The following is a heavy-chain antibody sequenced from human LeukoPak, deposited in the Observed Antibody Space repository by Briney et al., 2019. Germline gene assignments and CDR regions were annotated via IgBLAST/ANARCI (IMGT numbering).Heavy chain of an antibody. J-gene: IGHJ4*02. CDR3: GRGFPPRRDYDSRGYYSYYFDY. CDR1: GYTLTELS. Sequence: ASVKVSCKVSGYTLTELSMHWVRQAPGQGLEWMGWISAYNGHTKYAQKFQGRVTMTTDTSTSTAYMELRSLRSDDTAVYYCGRGFPPRRDYDSRGYYSYYFDYWGQGTLVTVSS. CDR2: ISAYNGHT. D-gene: IGHD3-22*01. V-gene: IGHV1-18*01.